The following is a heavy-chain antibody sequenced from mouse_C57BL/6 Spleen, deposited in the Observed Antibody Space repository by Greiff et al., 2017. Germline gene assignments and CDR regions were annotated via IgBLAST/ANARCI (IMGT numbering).Heavy chain of an antibody. CDR2: ISYDGSN. CDR1: GYSITSGYY. Sequence: VQLKQSGPGLVKPSQSLSLTCSVTGYSITSGYYWNWIRQFPGNKLEWMGYISYDGSNNYNPSLKNRISITRDTSKNQFFLKLNSVTTEDTATYYCARADYYGSPYAMDYWGQGTSVTVSS. J-gene: IGHJ4*01. CDR3: ARADYYGSPYAMDY. D-gene: IGHD1-1*01. V-gene: IGHV3-6*01.